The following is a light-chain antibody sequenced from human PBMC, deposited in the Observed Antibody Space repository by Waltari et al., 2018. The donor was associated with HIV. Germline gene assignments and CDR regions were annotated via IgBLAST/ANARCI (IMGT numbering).Light chain of an antibody. Sequence: DIVMTQSPDSLALYLGERATINCKSNQSVLYSSNKKNFLAWYQQKSGQRPKLLVYWASTRESGVPDRFSGSGSGTDFTLTISSLQAEDVAVYFGQQHYTTPYTFGQGTKLEIK. J-gene: IGKJ2*01. CDR3: QQHYTTPYT. CDR2: WAS. CDR1: QSVLYSSNKKNF. V-gene: IGKV4-1*01.